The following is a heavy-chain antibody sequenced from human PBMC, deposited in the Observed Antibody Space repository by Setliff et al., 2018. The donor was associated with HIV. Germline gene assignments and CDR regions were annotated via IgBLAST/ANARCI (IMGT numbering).Heavy chain of an antibody. CDR1: GGSFSGYY. D-gene: IGHD2-8*02. V-gene: IGHV4-34*01. Sequence: PSETLSLTCAVYGGSFSGYYWSWIRQPPGKGLEWIGEVTHSGRTNYNPSLESRVTTPVDKSRNQFSLKVSSVSAADTAVYYCARVSKPYWYSIPRDYYHHMDVWGKGTTVTVSS. CDR2: VTHSGRT. J-gene: IGHJ6*03. CDR3: ARVSKPYWYSIPRDYYHHMDV.